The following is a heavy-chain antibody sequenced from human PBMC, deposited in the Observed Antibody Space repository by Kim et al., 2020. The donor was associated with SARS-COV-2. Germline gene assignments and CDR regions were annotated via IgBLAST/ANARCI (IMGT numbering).Heavy chain of an antibody. J-gene: IGHJ4*02. D-gene: IGHD5-12*01. CDR3: AKNSGYDYAFDY. V-gene: IGHV3-9*01. Sequence: DYADSVKGLFTNSRDNAKSSLFLQMNSLRAEDTAFYYCAKNSGYDYAFDYWGQGTLVTVSS.